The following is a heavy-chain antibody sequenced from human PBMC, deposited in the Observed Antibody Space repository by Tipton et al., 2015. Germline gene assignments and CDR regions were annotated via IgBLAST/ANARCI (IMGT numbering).Heavy chain of an antibody. CDR3: ARDLKLTGYYYGMDV. J-gene: IGHJ6*02. CDR1: GGSISSGSYY. V-gene: IGHV4-30-4*08. D-gene: IGHD3-9*01. CDR2: IYYSGST. Sequence: LRLSCTVSGGSISSGSYYWNWIRQHPAKGLEWIGYIYYSGSTYYNPSLKSRVTISVDTSKNQFSLKLSSVTAADTAVYYCARDLKLTGYYYGMDVWGQGTTVTVSS.